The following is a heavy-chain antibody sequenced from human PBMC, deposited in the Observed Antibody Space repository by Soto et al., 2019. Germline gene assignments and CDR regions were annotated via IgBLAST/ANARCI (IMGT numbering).Heavy chain of an antibody. CDR1: GYTFTSYG. D-gene: IGHD3-22*01. J-gene: IGHJ6*02. Sequence: QVQLVQSGTEVKKPGASVKISCKASGYTFTSYGISWVRQAPGQGLEWMGWISPYDDNTNYAQNLQGRVNMTTDTSTRTAYMELXSXXSXXTAVYYXARGXXXXXSGSRNYHYYGRAAWGQGTTVT. CDR2: ISPYDDNT. CDR3: ARGXXXXXSGSRNYHYYGRAA. V-gene: IGHV1-18*01.